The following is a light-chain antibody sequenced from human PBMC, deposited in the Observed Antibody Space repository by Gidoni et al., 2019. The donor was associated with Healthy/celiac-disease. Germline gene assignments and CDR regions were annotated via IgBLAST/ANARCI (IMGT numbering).Light chain of an antibody. J-gene: IGLJ3*02. Sequence: QTVVTQEPSFSVSPGGTVTLTCGLTSGSVSTDNYPSWYQQTPGQAPRTLIYNTNSRSSGVPARFSGSILGNKAALTITGAQADDESDYYCVLYVGSGIWVFGGGTKLTVL. CDR3: VLYVGSGIWV. V-gene: IGLV8-61*01. CDR2: NTN. CDR1: SGSVSTDNY.